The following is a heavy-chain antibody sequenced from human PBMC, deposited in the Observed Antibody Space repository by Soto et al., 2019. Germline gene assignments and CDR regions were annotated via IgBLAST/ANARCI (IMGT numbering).Heavy chain of an antibody. CDR1: GYSFTSYW. CDR2: IDPSDSYT. Sequence: PGESLKISCKGSGYSFTSYWISWVRQMPGKGLEWMGRIDPSDSYTNYSPSFQGHVTISADKSISTAYLQWSSLKASDTAMYYCARLQMAYCSSTSCYAHYYYGMDVWGQRTTVTVSS. V-gene: IGHV5-10-1*01. CDR3: ARLQMAYCSSTSCYAHYYYGMDV. D-gene: IGHD2-2*01. J-gene: IGHJ6*02.